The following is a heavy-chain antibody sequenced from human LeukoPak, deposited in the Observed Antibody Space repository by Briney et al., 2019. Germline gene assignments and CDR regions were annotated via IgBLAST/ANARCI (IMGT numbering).Heavy chain of an antibody. Sequence: SETLSLTCTVSSGSVSGYYWSWIRQPAGKGLEWIGRIYTNGSTNYNPSLKSRVTMSEDTSKNHFSLKLSSVTAADTAVYYCARDQTYSGSGIYTYFDYWGQGILVTVSS. V-gene: IGHV4-4*07. D-gene: IGHD3-10*01. CDR2: IYTNGST. CDR3: ARDQTYSGSGIYTYFDY. J-gene: IGHJ4*02. CDR1: SGSVSGYY.